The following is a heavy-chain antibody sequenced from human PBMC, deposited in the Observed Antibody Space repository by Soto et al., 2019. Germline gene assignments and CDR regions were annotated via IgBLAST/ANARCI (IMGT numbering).Heavy chain of an antibody. J-gene: IGHJ4*02. CDR2: IYTSGST. CDR3: ARGASYYYDSSGLRTFDY. CDR1: GGSISSYY. V-gene: IGHV4-4*07. Sequence: SETLSLTCTVSGGSISSYYWSWVRQPAGKGLEWIGRIYTSGSTNYNPSLKSRVTMSVDTSKNQFSLKLSSVTAADTAVYYCARGASYYYDSSGLRTFDYWGQGTLVTVSS. D-gene: IGHD3-22*01.